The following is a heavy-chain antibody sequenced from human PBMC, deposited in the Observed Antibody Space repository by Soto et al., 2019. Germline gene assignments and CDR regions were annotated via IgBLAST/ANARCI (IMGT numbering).Heavy chain of an antibody. V-gene: IGHV3-30*18. CDR2: ISYDGSNK. CDR3: AKEITPGLPDYYYGMDV. J-gene: IGHJ6*02. D-gene: IGHD5-12*01. Sequence: GGSLRLSCAASGFTFSSYGMHWVRQAPGKGLEWVAVISYDGSNKYYADSVKGRFTSSRDTSKNTLYLQMNSLRAEDTAVYYCAKEITPGLPDYYYGMDVWGQGTTVTVSS. CDR1: GFTFSSYG.